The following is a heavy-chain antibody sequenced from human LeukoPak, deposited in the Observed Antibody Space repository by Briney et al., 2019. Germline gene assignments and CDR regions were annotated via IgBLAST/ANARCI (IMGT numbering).Heavy chain of an antibody. CDR1: GYTFPTYG. D-gene: IGHD3-22*01. Sequence: ASVKVSCKASGYTFPTYGITWVRQAPGQGLEWLGWINPSNEITNYAQNLQGRVSMTTDTSSSTAYMELRSLTSGDTATYYCARASVDTGGYYYYFDNWGQGTPLTVSS. J-gene: IGHJ4*02. V-gene: IGHV1-18*01. CDR3: ARASVDTGGYYYYFDN. CDR2: INPSNEIT.